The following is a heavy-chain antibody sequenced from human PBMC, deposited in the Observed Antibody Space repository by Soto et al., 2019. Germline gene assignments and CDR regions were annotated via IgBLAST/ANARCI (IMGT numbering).Heavy chain of an antibody. V-gene: IGHV4-39*01. D-gene: IGHD2-8*01. CDR2: FYYSGSP. CDR3: YINGF. Sequence: QVQLQESGAGLVKPSETLSLTCTVSGDSIRSSSHYWAWNRQPPGKGLEWIGGFYYSGSPYYNPSLKSRVTMSVDTSKNQFSLNLNSVTAADPAVYYCYINGFWGQGTLVTVSS. J-gene: IGHJ1*01. CDR1: GDSIRSSSHY.